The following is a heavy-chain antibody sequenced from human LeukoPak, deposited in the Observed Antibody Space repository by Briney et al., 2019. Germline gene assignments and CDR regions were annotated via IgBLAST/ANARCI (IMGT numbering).Heavy chain of an antibody. CDR1: GGSISSYY. CDR3: AREGSPDYYYYYYMDV. V-gene: IGHV4-59*01. J-gene: IGHJ6*03. CDR2: IYYSGST. D-gene: IGHD6-6*01. Sequence: PSETLSLTCTVSGGSISSYYWSWIRQPPGKGLEWIGYIYYSGSTNYNPSLKSRVTISVDTSKNQFSLKLSSVTAADTAVYYCAREGSPDYYYYYYMDVWGKGTTVTVSS.